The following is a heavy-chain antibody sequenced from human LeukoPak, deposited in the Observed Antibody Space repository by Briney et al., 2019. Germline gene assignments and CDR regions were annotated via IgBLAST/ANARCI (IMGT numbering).Heavy chain of an antibody. V-gene: IGHV3-66*02. J-gene: IGHJ4*02. D-gene: IGHD3-16*01. CDR3: ARGGSYCDY. CDR2: IYSGGST. Sequence: HPGGSLRLSCAASGFSLSNNAMSWVRQAPGKGLEWVSVIYSGGSTYYADSVKGRFTISRDNSKNTLYLQMNSLRAEDTAVYYCARGGSYCDYWGQGTLVTVSS. CDR1: GFSLSNNA.